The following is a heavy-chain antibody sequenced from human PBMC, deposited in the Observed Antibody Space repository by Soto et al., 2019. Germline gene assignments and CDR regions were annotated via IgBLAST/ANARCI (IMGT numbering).Heavy chain of an antibody. CDR2: IGTAGDT. CDR3: ARAIGPTLFDY. D-gene: IGHD3-22*01. CDR1: GFTFSSYD. V-gene: IGHV3-13*04. J-gene: IGHJ4*02. Sequence: LRLSCSASGFTFSSYDMHWVRQGPGKGLEWVSAIGTAGDTNYAGSVKGRFTISRENAKNSLYLQMNSLRAGDTAIYFCARAIGPTLFDYWGQGTLVTVSS.